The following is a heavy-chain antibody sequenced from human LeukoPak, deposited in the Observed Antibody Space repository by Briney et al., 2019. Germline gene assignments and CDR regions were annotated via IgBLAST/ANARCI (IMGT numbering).Heavy chain of an antibody. CDR3: ARDGPTAYFDY. D-gene: IGHD5-18*01. J-gene: IGHJ4*02. CDR1: GFTFSSYG. Sequence: GGSLRLSCAASGFTFSSYGMHWVRQAPGKGLEWVAVILSDGSKEFYTDSVKGRFTISRDNSKNTLYLQMNSLRAEDTAVYYCARDGPTAYFDYWGQGTLVTVSS. V-gene: IGHV3-33*01. CDR2: ILSDGSKE.